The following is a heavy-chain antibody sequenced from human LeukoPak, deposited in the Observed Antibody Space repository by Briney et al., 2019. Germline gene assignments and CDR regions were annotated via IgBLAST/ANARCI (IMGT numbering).Heavy chain of an antibody. V-gene: IGHV4-34*01. CDR3: ARAVGHYYDSTNWFDP. CDR1: GGPFSGYY. CDR2: INHSGST. D-gene: IGHD3-22*01. J-gene: IGHJ5*02. Sequence: SETLSLTCAVYGGPFSGYYWSWIRQPPGKGLEWIGEINHSGSTNYNPSLKSRVTISVDTSKNQFSLKLSSVTAADTAVYYCARAVGHYYDSTNWFDPWGQGTLVTVSS.